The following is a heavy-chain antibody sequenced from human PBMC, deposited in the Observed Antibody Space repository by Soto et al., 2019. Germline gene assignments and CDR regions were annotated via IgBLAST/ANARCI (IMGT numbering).Heavy chain of an antibody. CDR2: MSYDGSAK. CDR3: AIVRVADSPLDH. CDR1: GFIFSNNG. V-gene: IGHV3-30*03. D-gene: IGHD3-10*02. Sequence: QVQLVESGGGVVQPGRSLRLSCEGSGFIFSNNGMHWDRQAPGKGLEWVAFMSYDGSAKFLADSVKGRFTISRDNSKSTLFLHMSSLRAEDRAMYYCAIVRVADSPLDHWGQGTLVTVSS. J-gene: IGHJ4*02.